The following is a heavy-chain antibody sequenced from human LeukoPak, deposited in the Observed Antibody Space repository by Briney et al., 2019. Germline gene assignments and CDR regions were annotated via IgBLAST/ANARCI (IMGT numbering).Heavy chain of an antibody. CDR1: GFTFASYA. V-gene: IGHV3-30-3*01. D-gene: IGHD3-10*01. CDR3: ARGRDSGSFLIDY. CDR2: ISSDGTTE. Sequence: PGGSLRLSCAGSGFTFASYAVHWVRQAPGKRLEWVAFISSDGTTEHYRDSVKGRFTLSRDNSKNTVSLQMNSLGTEDTAVYYCARGRDSGSFLIDYWGQGTLVTVSS. J-gene: IGHJ4*02.